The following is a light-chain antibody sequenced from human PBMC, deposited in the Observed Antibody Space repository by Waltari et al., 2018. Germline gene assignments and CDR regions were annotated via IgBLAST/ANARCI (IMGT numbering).Light chain of an antibody. CDR3: QHYVRLPVT. CDR2: AAS. J-gene: IGKJ1*01. V-gene: IGKV3-20*01. Sequence: IMLTQSPETLSFSPGERATLSCRASQRIGTFLVWYQQQPGQAPRLLIYAASTRATGIPDRFSGSGSGTDFSLIISRLEPEDFAVYYCQHYVRLPVTFGQGTKVEIK. CDR1: QRIGTF.